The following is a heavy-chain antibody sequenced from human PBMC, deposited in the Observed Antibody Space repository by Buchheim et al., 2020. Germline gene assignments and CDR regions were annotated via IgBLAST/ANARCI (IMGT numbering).Heavy chain of an antibody. CDR3: ARDRSPDYYDSSGTV. V-gene: IGHV3-48*03. CDR1: GFTFSSYE. D-gene: IGHD3-22*01. J-gene: IGHJ4*02. Sequence: EVQLVESGGGLVQPGESLRLSCAASGFTFSSYEMNWVRQAPGKGLEWVSYISSSGSTIYYADSVKGRFTISRDNAKNSLYLQMNSLRAEDTAVYYCARDRSPDYYDSSGTVWGQGTL. CDR2: ISSSGSTI.